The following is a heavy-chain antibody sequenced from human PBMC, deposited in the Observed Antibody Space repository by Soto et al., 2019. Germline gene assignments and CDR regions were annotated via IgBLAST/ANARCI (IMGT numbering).Heavy chain of an antibody. CDR2: ISGDGSST. Sequence: EVQRVESGGGLVQPGGSLRLSCAASGFTFSSYWMHWVRQAPGKGLVWVSRISGDGSSTTYADSVKGRFIISRDNAKNTLYLQMNSLRAEDTAVYFCTRPRYDGSGTPFDHWGQGTLVTVSS. J-gene: IGHJ4*02. D-gene: IGHD3-22*01. CDR3: TRPRYDGSGTPFDH. CDR1: GFTFSSYW. V-gene: IGHV3-74*01.